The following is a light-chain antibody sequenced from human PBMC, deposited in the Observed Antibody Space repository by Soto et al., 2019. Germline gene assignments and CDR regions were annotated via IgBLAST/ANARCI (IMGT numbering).Light chain of an antibody. CDR1: TGAVTKGFS. CDR3: LLWYGGAYF. J-gene: IGLJ1*01. Sequence: QAVVTQEPSLTVSPGGTVTLTCASSTGAVTKGFSPNWLQQRPGQPPRALIYSINKTHSWTPARFSGSLLGGKAALTLSGVQPEDEAVYYCLLWYGGAYFLGTGTKVTVL. V-gene: IGLV7-43*01. CDR2: SIN.